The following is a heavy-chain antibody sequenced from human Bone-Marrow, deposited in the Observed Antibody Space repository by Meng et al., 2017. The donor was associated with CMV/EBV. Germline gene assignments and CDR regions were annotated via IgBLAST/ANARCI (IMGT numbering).Heavy chain of an antibody. CDR1: GFTVSSNY. CDR2: IYSGGST. J-gene: IGHJ4*02. V-gene: IGHV3-66*02. CDR3: ARDLGHSGYDY. D-gene: IGHD5-12*01. Sequence: GESLKISCAASGFTVSSNYMSWVRQAPGKGLEWVSVIYSGGSTYYADSVKGRFTISRDNSKNTLYLQMNSLRAEDTAVYYCARDLGHSGYDYWGQGTLVTGSS.